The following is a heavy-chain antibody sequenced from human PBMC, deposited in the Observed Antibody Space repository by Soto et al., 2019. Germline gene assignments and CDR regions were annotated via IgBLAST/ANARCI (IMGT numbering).Heavy chain of an antibody. Sequence: LRLSCAASGFIFSSYSMNWVRQAPGKGLEWISYISSSSSTIYYADSVKGRFTISRDNAKNSLYLQMNRLRDEDTAVYYCATSRDYDVWYFDLWGRGTLVTVS. J-gene: IGHJ2*01. CDR3: ATSRDYDVWYFDL. CDR1: GFIFSSYS. CDR2: ISSSSSTI. V-gene: IGHV3-48*02. D-gene: IGHD5-12*01.